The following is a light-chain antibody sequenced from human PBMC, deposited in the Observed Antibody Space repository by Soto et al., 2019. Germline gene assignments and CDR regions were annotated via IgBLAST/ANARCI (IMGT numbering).Light chain of an antibody. Sequence: QSVLTQPPSVSGAPGQRVTISCTGSSSNIGAGYDVHWYQQLPGTAPKLLIYGNSNRPSGVPDRFSGSKSGTSASLAITGLQAEVEADYYCQSYDSSLSVVFGTGTKLTVL. V-gene: IGLV1-40*01. CDR1: SSNIGAGYD. CDR2: GNS. J-gene: IGLJ1*01. CDR3: QSYDSSLSVV.